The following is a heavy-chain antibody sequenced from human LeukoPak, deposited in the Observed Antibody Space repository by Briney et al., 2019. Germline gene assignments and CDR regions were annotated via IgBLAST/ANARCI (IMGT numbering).Heavy chain of an antibody. CDR2: IYYSGST. CDR1: GGSISSSSYY. V-gene: IGHV4-39*01. Sequence: SETLSLTCTVSGGSISSSSYYWGWIRQPPGKGLEWIGSIYYSGSTYYNPSLKSRVTISVDTSKNQFSLKLSSVTAADTAVYHCARAWDSYYYYYYYMDVWGKGTTVTVSS. CDR3: ARAWDSYYYYYYYMDV. D-gene: IGHD1-26*01. J-gene: IGHJ6*03.